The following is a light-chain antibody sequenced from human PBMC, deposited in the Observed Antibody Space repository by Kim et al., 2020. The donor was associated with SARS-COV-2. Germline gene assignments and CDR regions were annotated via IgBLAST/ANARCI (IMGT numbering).Light chain of an antibody. CDR1: QSVRRN. CDR3: QQYNNWPPHT. CDR2: GAS. Sequence: VAPGETATLSCRASQSVRRNLAWYQQKPGQAPRLLIYGASTRATGIPARFSGSGSGTEFTLTISSLQSEDFAVYYCQQYNNWPPHTFGGGTKLEI. J-gene: IGKJ4*01. V-gene: IGKV3-15*01.